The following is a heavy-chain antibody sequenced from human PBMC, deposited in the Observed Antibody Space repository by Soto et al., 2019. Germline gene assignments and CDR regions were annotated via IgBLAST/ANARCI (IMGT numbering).Heavy chain of an antibody. V-gene: IGHV3-23*01. CDR3: AKYRYTYATAGFDH. Sequence: GGSLRLSCAVSGFSFSSYAMSWVRQTPGKGLEWVSTVSASGSITHSADSVKGRFTISRDNSQNTLYLQMNGLRAEDTAVYYCAKYRYTYATAGFDHGGQGT. D-gene: IGHD3-16*02. J-gene: IGHJ4*02. CDR1: GFSFSSYA. CDR2: VSASGSIT.